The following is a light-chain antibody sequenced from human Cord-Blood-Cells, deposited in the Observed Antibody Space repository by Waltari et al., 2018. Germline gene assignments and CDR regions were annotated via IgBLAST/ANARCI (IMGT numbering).Light chain of an antibody. CDR2: EYN. V-gene: IGLV6-57*03. CDR3: QSYDSSNRV. J-gene: IGLJ2*01. CDR1: SGSIASNY. Sequence: NFMLTQPHSVSESPGKTVTISCTRSSGSIASNYVQWYQHRPGSAPTTVICEYNQSPAGAPDRFSGSIDSSSNSASLTISGLKAEDEADYFCQSYDSSNRVFCGGTKLTVL.